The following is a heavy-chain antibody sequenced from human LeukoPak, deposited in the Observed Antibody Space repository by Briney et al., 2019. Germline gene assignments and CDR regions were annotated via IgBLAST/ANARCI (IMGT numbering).Heavy chain of an antibody. D-gene: IGHD2-2*01. CDR3: ARGAAMIIMDY. CDR1: DGSFSGFY. Sequence: PSETLSLTCGVYDGSFSGFYWSWIRQPPGKGLEWIGEINHSGNTNQNPSLKSRVTISVDTSQNQLSLKLSSVTAADTAVYYCARGAAMIIMDYWGQGTLVTVSS. J-gene: IGHJ4*02. V-gene: IGHV4-34*01. CDR2: INHSGNT.